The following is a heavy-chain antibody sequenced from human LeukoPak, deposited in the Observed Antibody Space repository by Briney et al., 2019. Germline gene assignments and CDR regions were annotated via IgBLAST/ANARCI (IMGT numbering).Heavy chain of an antibody. J-gene: IGHJ5*02. CDR3: AKDRWFDP. CDR2: ISGSGGST. CDR1: GLTFSSCG. Sequence: PGGSLRLSCAPSGLTFSSCGFNWVRQAPGKGLEWVSAISGSGGSTYYADSVKGRFTISRDNSKNTLYLQMNSLRAEDTAVYYCAKDRWFDPWGQGTLVTVSS. V-gene: IGHV3-23*01.